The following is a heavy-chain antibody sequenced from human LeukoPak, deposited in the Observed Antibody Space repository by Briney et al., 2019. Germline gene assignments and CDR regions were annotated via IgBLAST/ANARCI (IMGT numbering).Heavy chain of an antibody. Sequence: PGGSLRLSCAASGFSVSSNYMNWVRQAPGKGLEWVSVFYSAGSTYYADSVRGRFTISRDNAKDSLYLQMNSLRAEDTAVYYCAKDQWSFSYFDYWGQGTLVTVSS. CDR2: FYSAGST. CDR3: AKDQWSFSYFDY. CDR1: GFSVSSNY. V-gene: IGHV3-53*01. D-gene: IGHD1-26*01. J-gene: IGHJ4*02.